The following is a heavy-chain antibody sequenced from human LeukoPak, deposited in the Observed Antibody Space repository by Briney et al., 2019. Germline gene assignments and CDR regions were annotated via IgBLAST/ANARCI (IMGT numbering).Heavy chain of an antibody. CDR2: IIPIFGTA. CDR1: GGTFSSYA. Sequence: SVKVSCKASGGTFSSYAISWVRQAPGHGLEWMGGIIPIFGTANYAQKFQGRVTITTDESTSTAYMELSSLRSEDTAVYYCARPIAAAGSSWFDPWGQGTLVTVSS. V-gene: IGHV1-69*05. J-gene: IGHJ5*02. D-gene: IGHD6-13*01. CDR3: ARPIAAAGSSWFDP.